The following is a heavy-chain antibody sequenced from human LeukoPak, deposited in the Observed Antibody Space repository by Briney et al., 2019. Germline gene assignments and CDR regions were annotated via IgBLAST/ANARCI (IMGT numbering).Heavy chain of an antibody. J-gene: IGHJ3*02. V-gene: IGHV3-23*01. CDR1: GFTFSSYA. CDR3: ARDPARSSTSCYINCDRNDAFDI. D-gene: IGHD2-2*02. CDR2: ISGSGGST. Sequence: GGSLRLSCAASGFTFSSYAMSWVRQAPGKGLEWVSAISGSGGSTYYADSVKGRFTISRDNAKNSLYLQMNSLRAEDTAVYYCARDPARSSTSCYINCDRNDAFDIWGQGTMVTVSS.